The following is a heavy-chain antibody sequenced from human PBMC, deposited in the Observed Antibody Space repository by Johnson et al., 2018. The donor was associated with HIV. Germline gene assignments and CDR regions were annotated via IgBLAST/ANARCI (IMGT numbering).Heavy chain of an antibody. CDR3: TSTIDMVPTGRSYDAFDI. Sequence: QVQLVESGGGVVQTGGSLRLSCAASGFTFSSYGMHWVCQAPGKGLEWVSILLRDGTTYSADSVTGRFTISRDNSKNTLYLQMNSLTTEDTAVYYCTSTIDMVPTGRSYDAFDIWGQGTMVTVSS. CDR1: GFTFSSYG. V-gene: IGHV3-NL1*01. CDR2: LLRDGTT. D-gene: IGHD5-12*01. J-gene: IGHJ3*02.